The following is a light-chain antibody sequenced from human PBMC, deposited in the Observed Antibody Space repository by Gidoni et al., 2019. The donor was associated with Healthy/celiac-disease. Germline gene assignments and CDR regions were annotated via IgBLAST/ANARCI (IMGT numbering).Light chain of an antibody. V-gene: IGKV1-33*01. CDR1: QDISNY. Sequence: DIQMTQSPSSLSASVGDRVTITCQSSQDISNYLNWYQQKPGKAPKHLIYDTSNLETRVPSRFSRSGSGADFTFTISSLQPEDIATYYCQQYDNRRTLTFGEGTKVEIK. J-gene: IGKJ4*01. CDR2: DTS. CDR3: QQYDNRRTLT.